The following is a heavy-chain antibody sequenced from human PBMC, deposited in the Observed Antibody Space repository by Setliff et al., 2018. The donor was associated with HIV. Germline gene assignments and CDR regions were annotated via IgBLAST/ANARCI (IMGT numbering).Heavy chain of an antibody. CDR2: IYGSGST. CDR3: ARAGNDYYDSNGYYYVVDWFDS. Sequence: SETLSLTCTVSSGSIKGYYWSWIRQPPGKGLEWVGYIYGSGSTNYNPSLKSRLTISIDMSKNQFSLKLNSVTAADTAVYYCARAGNDYYDSNGYYYVVDWFDSWGQGTLVTVSS. V-gene: IGHV4-59*01. J-gene: IGHJ5*01. D-gene: IGHD3-22*01. CDR1: SGSIKGYY.